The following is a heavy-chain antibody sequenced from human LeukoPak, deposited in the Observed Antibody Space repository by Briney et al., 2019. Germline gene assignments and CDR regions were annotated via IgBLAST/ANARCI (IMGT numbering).Heavy chain of an antibody. CDR3: TRVPPWYCGGDCYPDY. CDR2: IRSKAYGGTT. V-gene: IGHV3-49*04. J-gene: IGHJ4*02. Sequence: GGSLRLSCTASGFTFGDYAMSWVRQAPGKGLEWVGLIRSKAYGGTTEYAASVKGRFTISRDDSKSIAYLHMNSLKTEDTAVYYCTRVPPWYCGGDCYPDYWGQGTLVTVSS. CDR1: GFTFGDYA. D-gene: IGHD2-21*02.